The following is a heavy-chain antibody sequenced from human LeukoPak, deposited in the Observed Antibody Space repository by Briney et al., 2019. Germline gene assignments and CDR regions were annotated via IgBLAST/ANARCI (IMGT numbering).Heavy chain of an antibody. Sequence: GGSLRLSCAASGFTFSSYGMHSVRQAPGKGLEWVAVISYDGSNKYYADSVKGRFTISRDNSKNTLYLQMNSLRAEDTAVYYCAKDLGYCSSTSCYAYYYYGMDVWGQGTTVTVSS. CDR2: ISYDGSNK. V-gene: IGHV3-30*18. CDR1: GFTFSSYG. D-gene: IGHD2-2*01. CDR3: AKDLGYCSSTSCYAYYYYGMDV. J-gene: IGHJ6*02.